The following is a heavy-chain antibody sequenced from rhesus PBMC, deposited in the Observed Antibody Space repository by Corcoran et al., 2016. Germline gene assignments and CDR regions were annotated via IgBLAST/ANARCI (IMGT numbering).Heavy chain of an antibody. D-gene: IGHD1-20*01. CDR3: ARWDWNNEDY. Sequence: QVQLQESGPGLVKPSETLSLTCAVSGGSISSGYYYWSWIRQPPGKGLEWIGYITYMGCTTTTPSLKSRVTISRDTSKSPFSLKLSSVTAADTAVYYCARWDWNNEDYWGQGVLVTVSS. CDR2: ITYMGCT. J-gene: IGHJ4*01. CDR1: GGSISSGYYY. V-gene: IGHV4-122*02.